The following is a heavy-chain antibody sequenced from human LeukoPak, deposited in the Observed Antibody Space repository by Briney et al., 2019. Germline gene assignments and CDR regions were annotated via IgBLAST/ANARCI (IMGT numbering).Heavy chain of an antibody. V-gene: IGHV3-74*01. D-gene: IGHD1-20*01. CDR2: IRTDGNT. CDR1: GFSFSSYY. CDR3: VAYNWNYPDY. Sequence: GGSLILSCAASGFSFSSYYMYWVRQAPEKGLVWVSRIRTDGNTAYADSVKGRFTISRDNAKNTLYLQMNSLRAEDTAVYYCVAYNWNYPDYWGQGTRVTVSS. J-gene: IGHJ4*02.